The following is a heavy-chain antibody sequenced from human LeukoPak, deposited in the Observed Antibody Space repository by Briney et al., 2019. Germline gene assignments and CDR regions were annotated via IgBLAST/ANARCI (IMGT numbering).Heavy chain of an antibody. CDR2: IYTSGST. D-gene: IGHD5-24*01. Sequence: SETLSLTCTVSGGSISSYYWSWIRQPPGKGLEWIGYIYTSGSTKYNPSLKSRVTISVDTSKNQFSLKLSSVTAADTAVYYCARGRDGYNENWGQGTLVTVSS. J-gene: IGHJ4*02. CDR1: GGSISSYY. V-gene: IGHV4-4*09. CDR3: ARGRDGYNEN.